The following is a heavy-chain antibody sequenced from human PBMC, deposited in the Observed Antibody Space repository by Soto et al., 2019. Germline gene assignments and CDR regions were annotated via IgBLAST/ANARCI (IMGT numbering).Heavy chain of an antibody. D-gene: IGHD5-18*01. J-gene: IGHJ4*02. V-gene: IGHV4-59*01. CDR3: AREEYSYGYDY. CDR1: GGSISSYY. Sequence: QVQLQESGPGLVKPSETLSLTCTVSGGSISSYYWSWIRQPPGKGLEWIGYIYYSGSTNYNPSLKSXXTXSXXTSKNQFSLKLSSVTAADTAVYYCAREEYSYGYDYWGQGTLVTVSS. CDR2: IYYSGST.